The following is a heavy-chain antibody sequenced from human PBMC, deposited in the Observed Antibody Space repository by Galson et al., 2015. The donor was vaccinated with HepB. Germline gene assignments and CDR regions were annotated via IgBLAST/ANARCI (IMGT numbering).Heavy chain of an antibody. CDR2: ISSRSSYI. CDR1: GFTFSSYS. CDR3: ARGAFLAYCGGDCYRTEYYFDY. Sequence: SLRLSCAASGFTFSSYSMNWVRQAPGKGLEWVSSISSRSSYIYYADSVKGRFTISRDNAKNSLYLQMNSLRAEDTAVYYCARGAFLAYCGGDCYRTEYYFDYWGQGTLVTVSS. J-gene: IGHJ4*02. D-gene: IGHD2-21*02. V-gene: IGHV3-21*01.